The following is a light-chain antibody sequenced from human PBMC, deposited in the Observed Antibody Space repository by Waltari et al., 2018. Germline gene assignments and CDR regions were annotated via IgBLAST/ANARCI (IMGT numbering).Light chain of an antibody. J-gene: IGKJ4*01. Sequence: PGERATLSCRASQSVGSYLGWYQQKPGQAPRLLIYDVSNRATGIPARFSGGGSGTDFTLTISSLEPEDFAVYYCQQRSNWPLTFGGGTKVEIK. V-gene: IGKV3-11*01. CDR1: QSVGSY. CDR3: QQRSNWPLT. CDR2: DVS.